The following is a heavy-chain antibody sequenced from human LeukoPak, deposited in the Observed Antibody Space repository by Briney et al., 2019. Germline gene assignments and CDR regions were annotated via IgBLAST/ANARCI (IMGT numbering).Heavy chain of an antibody. CDR3: AAYYDFWSGYPPPDY. J-gene: IGHJ4*02. CDR1: GFTFSSYG. Sequence: GGSLRLSCAASGFTFSSYGMHWVRQAPGKGLEWVAVISYDGSNKYYADSVKGRFTISRDNSKNTLYLQMNSLRAEDTAVFYCAAYYDFWSGYPPPDYWGQGTLVTVSS. CDR2: ISYDGSNK. D-gene: IGHD3-3*01. V-gene: IGHV3-30*03.